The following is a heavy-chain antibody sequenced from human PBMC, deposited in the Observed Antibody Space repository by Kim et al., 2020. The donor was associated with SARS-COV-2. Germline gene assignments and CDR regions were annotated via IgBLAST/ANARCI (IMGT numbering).Heavy chain of an antibody. D-gene: IGHD7-27*01. CDR1: GGTFSSYA. CDR2: IIPIFGTA. CDR3: ARNLGTTAPGPGQLGIGSGAFDI. Sequence: SVKVSCKASGGTFSSYAISWVRQAPGQGLEWMGGIIPIFGTANYAQKFQGRVTITADESTSTAYMELSSLRSEDTAVYYCARNLGTTAPGPGQLGIGSGAFDIWGQGTMVTVSS. J-gene: IGHJ3*02. V-gene: IGHV1-69*13.